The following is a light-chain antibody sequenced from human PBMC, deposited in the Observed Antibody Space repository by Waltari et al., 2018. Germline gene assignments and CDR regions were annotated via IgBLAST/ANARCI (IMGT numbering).Light chain of an antibody. CDR2: GAS. J-gene: IGKJ5*01. CDR3: QQYGSSPLT. V-gene: IGKV3-20*01. Sequence: EIALTQSPGTLSLSPGERATLSCRASQSVRSDDLAWYQQKPGQAPRLLIYGASSRATGIPDRISGSESGTDFTLTINRLEPEDFAVYYCQQYGSSPLTFGQGTRLEIK. CDR1: QSVRSDD.